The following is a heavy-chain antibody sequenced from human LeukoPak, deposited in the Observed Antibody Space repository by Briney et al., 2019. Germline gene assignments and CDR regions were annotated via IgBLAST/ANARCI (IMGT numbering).Heavy chain of an antibody. D-gene: IGHD3-10*01. CDR3: ASLTITRARGDDAFDL. V-gene: IGHV3-11*04. J-gene: IGHJ3*01. CDR2: ISSSGSTI. Sequence: GGSLRLSCAASGFTFSDYYMSWIRQAPGKGLEWVSYISSSGSTIYYADSVKGRFTISRDNAKNSLYLQMNSLRAEDTAVYFCASLTITRARGDDAFDLWGQGTMVTVSS. CDR1: GFTFSDYY.